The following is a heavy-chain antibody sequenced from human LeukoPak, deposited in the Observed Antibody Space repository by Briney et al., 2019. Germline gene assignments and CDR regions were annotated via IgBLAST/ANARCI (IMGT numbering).Heavy chain of an antibody. Sequence: SETLSLTCTVSGGSISSGSYYWSWIRQPAGKGLEWIGRIYTSGSTNYNPSLKSRVTISVDTSKNQFSLKLSSVTAADTAVYYCARTDDFWSGDYWGQGTLVTVSS. J-gene: IGHJ4*02. CDR1: GGSISSGSYY. CDR2: IYTSGST. V-gene: IGHV4-61*02. D-gene: IGHD3-3*01. CDR3: ARTDDFWSGDY.